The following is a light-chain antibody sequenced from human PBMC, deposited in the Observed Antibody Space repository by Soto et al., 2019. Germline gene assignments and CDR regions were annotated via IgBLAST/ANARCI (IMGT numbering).Light chain of an antibody. CDR2: DAS. J-gene: IGKJ1*01. V-gene: IGKV3-11*01. CDR3: QQRANWPPT. CDR1: QSVRSF. Sequence: EIVLTQSPATLSLSPGERATLSCRASQSVRSFLAWYQQKPGQAPRLLIYDASNRATGIPARFSGSGSGTGFTLTISSLEPEDFAVYYCQQRANWPPTFGQGTK.